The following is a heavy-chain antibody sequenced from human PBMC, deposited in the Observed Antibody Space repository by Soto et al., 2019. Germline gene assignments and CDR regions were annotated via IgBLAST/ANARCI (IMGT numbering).Heavy chain of an antibody. CDR1: GFTFSTFG. V-gene: IGHV3-30*18. J-gene: IGHJ3*02. D-gene: IGHD2-2*01. Sequence: QVQLVESGGGVVQPGRSLRLSCAASGFTFSTFGIHWVHQAPGKGLEWVAVISHDGRSKFYGDSVKGRFTISRDNSKNTLSLEMNSLRAEDTAVYYCAKDRGYCDSSSCYLGHAFDIWGQGSMVSVSS. CDR3: AKDRGYCDSSSCYLGHAFDI. CDR2: ISHDGRSK.